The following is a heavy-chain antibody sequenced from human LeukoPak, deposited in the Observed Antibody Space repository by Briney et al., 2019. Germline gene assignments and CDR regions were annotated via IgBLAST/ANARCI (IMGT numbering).Heavy chain of an antibody. CDR2: ISSSGSTI. J-gene: IGHJ4*02. Sequence: GGSLRLSCAASGFTFSDYYMSWIRQAPGKGLEWVSYISSSGSTIYYADSVKGRFTISRDNAKNSLYLQMNSLRAEDTAVYYCASVGLFWYSSGWIFDYWGQGTLVTVSS. CDR1: GFTFSDYY. D-gene: IGHD6-19*01. CDR3: ASVGLFWYSSGWIFDY. V-gene: IGHV3-11*01.